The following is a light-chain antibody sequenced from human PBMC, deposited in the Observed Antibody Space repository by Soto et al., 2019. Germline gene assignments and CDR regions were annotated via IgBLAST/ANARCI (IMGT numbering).Light chain of an antibody. J-gene: IGKJ1*01. Sequence: DIQMTQSPSSLSASVGDRVTITCRASQGISNYLAWYQQKPGKAPKLLIYAASTLQSGVPSRFSGSGSGTDFTLTISRLEPEDFAVYYCQQYGSSWTFGQGTKVDI. CDR3: QQYGSSWT. CDR2: AAS. CDR1: QGISNY. V-gene: IGKV1-9*01.